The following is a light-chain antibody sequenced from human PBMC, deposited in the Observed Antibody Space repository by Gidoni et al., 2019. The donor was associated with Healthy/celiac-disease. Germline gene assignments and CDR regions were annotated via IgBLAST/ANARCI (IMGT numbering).Light chain of an antibody. Sequence: DLVMTQSPDSLTVSLGERATINCKSSQSVLYSSNNKNYLSWYQQKPGQPPKLLIYWESTRESGVPDRFSGSGSGTDFTLTISSLKAEDVAVYYCQQYYSTPYTFGQGTKLEIK. CDR3: QQYYSTPYT. CDR1: QSVLYSSNNKNY. V-gene: IGKV4-1*01. CDR2: WES. J-gene: IGKJ2*01.